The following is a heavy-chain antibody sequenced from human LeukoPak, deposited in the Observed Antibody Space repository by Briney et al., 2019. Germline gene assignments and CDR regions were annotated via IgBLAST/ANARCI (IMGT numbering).Heavy chain of an antibody. V-gene: IGHV4-4*07. CDR1: GGSISSYY. Sequence: PSETLSLTCTVSGGSISSYYWSWIRQPAGKRLEWIGRISSSGSTNYNPPLKSRVTMSVDSSKKQFSLILISVTAADTAVYYCVRDLDWNYADYWGQGTLVTVSS. CDR3: VRDLDWNYADY. D-gene: IGHD1-7*01. CDR2: ISSSGST. J-gene: IGHJ4*02.